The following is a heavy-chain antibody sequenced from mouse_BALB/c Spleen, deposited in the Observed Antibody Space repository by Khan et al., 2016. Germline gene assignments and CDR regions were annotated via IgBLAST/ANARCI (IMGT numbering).Heavy chain of an antibody. Sequence: VQLQESGAELAKPGASVKMSCKASGYTFTSYWMHWVKQRPGQGLEWIGYINPSTGYTEYNQKFKDKATLTADKSSSTAYMQLSSLTSEDSAVYYCASYYGNAMDYWGQGTSVTVSS. CDR2: INPSTGYT. D-gene: IGHD2-1*01. V-gene: IGHV1-7*01. CDR3: ASYYGNAMDY. CDR1: GYTFTSYW. J-gene: IGHJ4*01.